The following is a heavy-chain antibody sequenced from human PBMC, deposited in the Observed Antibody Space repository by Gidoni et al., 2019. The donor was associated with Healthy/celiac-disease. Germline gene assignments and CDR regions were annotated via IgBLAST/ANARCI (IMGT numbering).Heavy chain of an antibody. CDR2: ISGSGGST. D-gene: IGHD2-15*01. V-gene: IGHV3-23*01. J-gene: IGHJ4*02. CDR3: AKVPEVVVVAACFDY. Sequence: EVQLLESGGGLVQPGGSLRLSCSASGFTFRRYAMSWVRQAPGKGLEWVSAISGSGGSTYYADSVKGRFTISRDNAKNTLDLQMNSLRAEDTAVYYCAKVPEVVVVAACFDYWGQGTLVTVSS. CDR1: GFTFRRYA.